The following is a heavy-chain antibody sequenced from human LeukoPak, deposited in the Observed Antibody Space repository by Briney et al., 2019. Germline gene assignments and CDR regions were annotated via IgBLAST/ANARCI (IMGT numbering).Heavy chain of an antibody. J-gene: IGHJ4*02. Sequence: ASVKVSCKASAYTFTNYAIHWVRQAPGQRLEWMGWINAGNGNTKYSQKIQGRVSITRDTSASTAYIELSSLRSEDTAVYYCSRVGAAAGPYYFDYWGQGTLVTVSS. V-gene: IGHV1-3*01. CDR1: AYTFTNYA. D-gene: IGHD6-13*01. CDR3: SRVGAAAGPYYFDY. CDR2: INAGNGNT.